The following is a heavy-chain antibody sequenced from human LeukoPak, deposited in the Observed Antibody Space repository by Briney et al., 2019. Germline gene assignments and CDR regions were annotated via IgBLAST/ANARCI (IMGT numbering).Heavy chain of an antibody. J-gene: IGHJ3*02. CDR1: GFTFSSFS. D-gene: IGHD3-22*01. CDR2: ITAGSSHI. CDR3: ARDPNSKIGAFDI. V-gene: IGHV3-21*01. Sequence: PGGSLRLSCAASGFTFSSFSMNWVRQTPEKGLEWVASITAGSSHIYYGDSVKGRFTISRDNAKNSLYLQMSSLRAEDTAVYYCARDPNSKIGAFDIWGQGTTVTVSS.